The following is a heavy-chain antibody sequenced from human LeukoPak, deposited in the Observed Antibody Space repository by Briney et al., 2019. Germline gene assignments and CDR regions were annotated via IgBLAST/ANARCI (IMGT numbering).Heavy chain of an antibody. CDR3: AKDFYGDWYYFDY. J-gene: IGHJ4*02. D-gene: IGHD4-17*01. V-gene: IGHV3-23*01. Sequence: GGSLRLSCATSGFTFRTNAMTWVRQAPGKGLEWVSVISDSGINTYYAESVKGRFTISRDNSKNTVYLQMNSLRAEDTAVYYCAKDFYGDWYYFDYWGQGTLVTVSS. CDR1: GFTFRTNA. CDR2: ISDSGINT.